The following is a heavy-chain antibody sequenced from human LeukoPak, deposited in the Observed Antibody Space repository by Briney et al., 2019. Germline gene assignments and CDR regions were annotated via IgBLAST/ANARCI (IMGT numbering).Heavy chain of an antibody. Sequence: PGGSLRLSCAASGFTFSSYSMNWVRQAPGKGLEWVSSISSSSSYIYYADSVKGRFTISRDNSKNTLYLQMNSLRAEDTAVYYCILSGAFDIWGQGTMVTVSS. V-gene: IGHV3-21*01. CDR1: GFTFSSYS. D-gene: IGHD3-10*01. J-gene: IGHJ3*02. CDR2: ISSSSSYI. CDR3: ILSGAFDI.